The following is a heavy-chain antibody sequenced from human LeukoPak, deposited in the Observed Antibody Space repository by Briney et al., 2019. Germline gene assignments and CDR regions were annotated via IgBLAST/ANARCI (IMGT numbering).Heavy chain of an antibody. D-gene: IGHD1-26*01. Sequence: SETLSLTCTVSGGSISSYYWSWIRQPPGKGLEWIGYIYYSGSTNYNPSLKSQVTISVDTSKNQFSLKLSSVTAADTAVYYCARVDGGSYQDFDYWGQGTLVTVSS. J-gene: IGHJ4*02. CDR3: ARVDGGSYQDFDY. CDR2: IYYSGST. CDR1: GGSISSYY. V-gene: IGHV4-59*01.